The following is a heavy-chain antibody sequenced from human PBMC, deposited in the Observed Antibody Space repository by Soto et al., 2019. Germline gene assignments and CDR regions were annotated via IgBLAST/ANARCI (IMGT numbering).Heavy chain of an antibody. CDR2: ISYDGDNK. CDR3: ARGTTTSAFSAMDV. D-gene: IGHD1-1*01. V-gene: IGHV3-30-3*01. J-gene: IGHJ6*02. CDR1: GFTFSYHA. Sequence: GGSLRLSCAASGFTFSYHALNWVRQAPGKGLEWVAVISYDGDNKYIAESVKGRFTISRDNSKNTVSLQMNSLRAEDTAMYFCARGTTTSAFSAMDVWGQGTTVNVSS.